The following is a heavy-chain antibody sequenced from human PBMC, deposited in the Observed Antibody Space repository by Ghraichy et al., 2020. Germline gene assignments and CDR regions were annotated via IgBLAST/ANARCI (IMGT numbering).Heavy chain of an antibody. J-gene: IGHJ4*02. V-gene: IGHV3-53*01. CDR2: VYIDGTT. CDR3: AKSEKSPIHFDD. D-gene: IGHD1-14*01. Sequence: ETLSLTCAASGFTVSHNYVSWVRQAPGKGLEWVSIVYIDGTTYYADSVKGRFTTSRDLSKNTVFLQMNNVRAEDSATYYCAKSEKSPIHFDDWGQGTLVTVSS. CDR1: GFTVSHNY.